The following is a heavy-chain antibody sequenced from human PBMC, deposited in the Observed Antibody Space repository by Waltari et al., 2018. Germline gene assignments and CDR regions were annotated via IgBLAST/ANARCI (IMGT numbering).Heavy chain of an antibody. V-gene: IGHV4-39*01. Sequence: QLQLQDSGPGLVQPSATLPLTRSVPRVSLTSNRHYWGWIRQPPGQGLEWIGTKSYSGATYSSPSLESRVTVSRDTSKNQLSLKLVSVTAADTAVYYCATYIGASVGTAAFDVWGQGTMVTVSS. D-gene: IGHD5-12*01. CDR3: ATYIGASVGTAAFDV. CDR2: KSYSGAT. J-gene: IGHJ3*01. CDR1: RVSLTSNRHY.